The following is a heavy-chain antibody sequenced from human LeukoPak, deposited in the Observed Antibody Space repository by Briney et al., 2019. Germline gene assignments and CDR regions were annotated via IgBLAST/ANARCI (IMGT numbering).Heavy chain of an antibody. J-gene: IGHJ5*02. CDR2: IRSKAYGGTT. CDR3: ARDPAMGGYTKLLP. CDR1: GFTFGDYG. V-gene: IGHV3-49*04. D-gene: IGHD2-21*01. Sequence: PGGSLRLSCLASGFTFGDYGMTWVRQAPGKGLEWVGFIRSKAYGGTTEYAASVKGRFTISRDDSKSIAYLQMNGLKTEDTAVYYCARDPAMGGYTKLLPWGQGTLVTVSS.